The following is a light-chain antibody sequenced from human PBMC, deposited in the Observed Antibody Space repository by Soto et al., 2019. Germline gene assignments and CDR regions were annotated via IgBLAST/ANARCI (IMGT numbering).Light chain of an antibody. CDR2: DNN. Sequence: QSVLTQPPSVSAAPGQKVTISCSGSSSNIGNNYVSWYQHLPGTAPKLLIYDNNKRPSGIPDRFSGSKSGTSATLGITGLQTGDEADYYCGTWDSRLRAPLFGGGTKLTVL. V-gene: IGLV1-51*01. J-gene: IGLJ3*02. CDR3: GTWDSRLRAPL. CDR1: SSNIGNNY.